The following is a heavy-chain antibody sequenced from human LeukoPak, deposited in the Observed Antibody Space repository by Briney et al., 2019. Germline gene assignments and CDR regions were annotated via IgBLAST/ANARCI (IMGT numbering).Heavy chain of an antibody. J-gene: IGHJ5*02. CDR1: GFTFSSYS. V-gene: IGHV3-21*01. Sequence: GGSLRLSCAASGFTFSSYSMNWVRQAPGKGLEWVSSISSSSSCIYYADSVKGRFTISRDNAKNSLYLQMNSLRAEDTAAYYCARDHHGGGVRGVITFWFDPWGQGTLVTVSS. CDR3: ARDHHGGGVRGVITFWFDP. CDR2: ISSSSSCI. D-gene: IGHD3-10*01.